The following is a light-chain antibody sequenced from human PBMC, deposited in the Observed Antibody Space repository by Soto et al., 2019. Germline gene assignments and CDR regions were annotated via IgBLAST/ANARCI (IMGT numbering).Light chain of an antibody. Sequence: EVVLTQSPATLSVSPGGGGTLSCRACQGIGNTLAWYQHKPGQTPRLLIYDTSARDPFVPARFSGSRAGTDFNHTISLLPSEDFAIYYCQRYNNWPLTFEGGTKVDIK. V-gene: IGKV3-15*01. J-gene: IGKJ4*01. CDR1: QGIGNT. CDR3: QRYNNWPLT. CDR2: DTS.